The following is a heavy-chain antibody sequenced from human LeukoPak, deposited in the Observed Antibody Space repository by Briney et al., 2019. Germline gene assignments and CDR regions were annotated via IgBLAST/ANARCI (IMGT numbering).Heavy chain of an antibody. D-gene: IGHD3-10*01. CDR1: GGSFSGYY. CDR2: INHSGST. CDR3: AGDSLLLWFGELSAAFDP. V-gene: IGHV4-34*01. Sequence: SETLSLTCAVYGGSFSGYYWSWIRQPPGKGLEWIGEINHSGSTNYNPSLKSRVTISVDTSKNQFSLKLSSVTAADTAVYYCAGDSLLLWFGELSAAFDPWGQGTLVTVSS. J-gene: IGHJ5*02.